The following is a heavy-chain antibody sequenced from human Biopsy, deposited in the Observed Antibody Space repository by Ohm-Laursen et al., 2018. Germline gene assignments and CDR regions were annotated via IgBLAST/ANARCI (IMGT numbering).Heavy chain of an antibody. J-gene: IGHJ4*02. CDR1: GKTFSDYQ. CDR2: INQAGTT. D-gene: IGHD2-15*01. CDR3: GNEVHGRDY. Sequence: PPVTLSLSGAVFGKTFSDYQWSWIRQPPGKGLEWIGQINQAGTTNYNPSLKRRVSISADASKYEFSLRLTFVTAADTAVYLCGNEVHGRDYWGLGALVTVSS. V-gene: IGHV4-34*08.